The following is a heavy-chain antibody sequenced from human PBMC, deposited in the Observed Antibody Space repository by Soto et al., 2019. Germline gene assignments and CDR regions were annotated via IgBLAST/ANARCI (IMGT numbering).Heavy chain of an antibody. CDR3: TGGDIPGDVDY. Sequence: EVQLMESGGGLVKPGGSLRLSCAASGFTFSNAWMNWVRQAPGKGLEWIGRIKIKTDGGTTDYAAPVKGSFTLSRDDSKNTLYLQMNGLRTEDTDMYYCTGGDIPGDVDYWGQGTLVTVSS. CDR2: IKIKTDGGTT. D-gene: IGHD2-2*01. J-gene: IGHJ4*02. CDR1: GFTFSNAW. V-gene: IGHV3-15*01.